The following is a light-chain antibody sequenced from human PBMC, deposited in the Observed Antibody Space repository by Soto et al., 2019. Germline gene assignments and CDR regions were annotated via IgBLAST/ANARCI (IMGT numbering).Light chain of an antibody. Sequence: QSVLTQPPSASETPGQRVTISCSGSSSNVGSNTVNWNQQLPGTAPKLLIYSNIQRPSGVPDRFSGSKSGTSASLAISGLQSEDEADYYCAAWDDSLNGLVFGGGTKLTVL. CDR3: AAWDDSLNGLV. V-gene: IGLV1-44*01. J-gene: IGLJ2*01. CDR2: SNI. CDR1: SSNVGSNT.